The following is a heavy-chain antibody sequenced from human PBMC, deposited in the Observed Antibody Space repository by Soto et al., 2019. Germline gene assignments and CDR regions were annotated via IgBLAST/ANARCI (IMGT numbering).Heavy chain of an antibody. D-gene: IGHD4-17*01. Sequence: AAVTVSCKASGYTFTRHGIRWVRQPPGQGLEWMGWISAYNGNTNYAQKLQGRVTMTTDTSTSTAYMELRSLRSDDTAVYYCARENGNYNWFDPWGQGTLVTVSS. J-gene: IGHJ5*02. CDR1: GYTFTRHG. CDR3: ARENGNYNWFDP. V-gene: IGHV1-18*01. CDR2: ISAYNGNT.